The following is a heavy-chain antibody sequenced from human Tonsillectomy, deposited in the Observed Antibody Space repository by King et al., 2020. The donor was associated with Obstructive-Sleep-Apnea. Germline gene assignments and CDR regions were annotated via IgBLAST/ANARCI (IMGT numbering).Heavy chain of an antibody. J-gene: IGHJ4*02. CDR2: ISSSSSYI. CDR1: GFTFSSYS. D-gene: IGHD3-10*01. V-gene: IGHV3-21*01. Sequence: VQLVESGGGLVKPGGSLRLSCAASGFTFSSYSMNWVRQAPGKGLEWVSSISSSSSYIYYADSVKGRLTISRDNAKNSLYRQMNSLRAEDTAVYYCARAYGSGSYYNGNFDYWGQGTLVTVSS. CDR3: ARAYGSGSYYNGNFDY.